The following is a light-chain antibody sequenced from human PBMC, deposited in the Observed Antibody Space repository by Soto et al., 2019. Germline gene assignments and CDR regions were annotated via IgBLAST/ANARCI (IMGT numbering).Light chain of an antibody. CDR1: QGINRK. CDR3: QQYSSSPS. V-gene: IGKV3-15*01. Sequence: IVMTQSPATLSVSPGERVTFSCRASQGINRKLAWYQHKAGQVPSLLIYGASTRASGIPARFSGSGSGTEFTLTIGSLQSEDFAVYYCQQYSSSPSFGQGTRLEIK. CDR2: GAS. J-gene: IGKJ5*01.